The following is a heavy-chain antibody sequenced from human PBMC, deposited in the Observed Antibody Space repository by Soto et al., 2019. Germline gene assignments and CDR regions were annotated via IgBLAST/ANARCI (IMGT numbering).Heavy chain of an antibody. J-gene: IGHJ4*02. V-gene: IGHV1-2*04. Sequence: QVHLVQSGAEVKKPGASVRVSCKASGYSFTANSMHWVRQAPGEGLEWMGWINPNNGGTNYAWKFRGWVTMTRDTSISTSYMDLTRLKSADTAVYYCAMQRSGVVYWGQGTLVTVSS. D-gene: IGHD6-25*01. CDR3: AMQRSGVVY. CDR2: INPNNGGT. CDR1: GYSFTANS.